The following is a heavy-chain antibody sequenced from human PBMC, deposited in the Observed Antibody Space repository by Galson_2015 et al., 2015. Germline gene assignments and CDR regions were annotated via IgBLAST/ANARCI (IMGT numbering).Heavy chain of an antibody. D-gene: IGHD2-2*01. CDR1: GGSISGYY. J-gene: IGHJ4*02. CDR3: ARGRGSTSY. CDR2: IYYSGST. Sequence: SETLSLTCTVSGGSISGYYWSWIRQPPGKGLEWIGYIYYSGSTNYNPSLKSRVTMSVDTSKNQFSLKVSSVTAADTAVYYCARGRGSTSYWGQGTLVTVSS. V-gene: IGHV4-59*01.